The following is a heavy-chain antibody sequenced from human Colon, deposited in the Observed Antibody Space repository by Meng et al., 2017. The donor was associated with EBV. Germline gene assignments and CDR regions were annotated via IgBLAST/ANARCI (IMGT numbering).Heavy chain of an antibody. CDR1: GGPISSSYW. V-gene: IGHV4-4*02. Sequence: QLQESGPGLVKPSXTLSLTCVVSGGPISSSYWWTWVRQSPGKGLEWIGEMYHSGTTNYNPSLKSRVTISMGKSNNQLSLKLNSVTAADTAVYYCATQESRDGHNPYWGQGTLVTVSS. D-gene: IGHD5-24*01. J-gene: IGHJ4*02. CDR2: MYHSGTT. CDR3: ATQESRDGHNPY.